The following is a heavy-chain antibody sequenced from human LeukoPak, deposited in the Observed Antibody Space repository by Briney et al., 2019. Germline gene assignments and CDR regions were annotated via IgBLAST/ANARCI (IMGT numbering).Heavy chain of an antibody. CDR2: IRHDESHN. V-gene: IGHV3-30*02. CDR1: GFTFSIYG. CDR3: AKDRWATQTTYDAFDI. J-gene: IGHJ3*02. Sequence: GGSLRLSCAASGFTFSIYGMHWVRQAPGKGLEWVAFIRHDESHNYYADSVKGRFTISRDTSNNTLYLQLNSLRAEDTAVYYCAKDRWATQTTYDAFDIWGQGTMVTVSS. D-gene: IGHD1-1*01.